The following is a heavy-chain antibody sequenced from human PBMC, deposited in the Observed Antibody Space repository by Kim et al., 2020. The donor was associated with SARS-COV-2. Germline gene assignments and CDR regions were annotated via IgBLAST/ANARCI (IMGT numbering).Heavy chain of an antibody. CDR1: GGSFSGYY. Sequence: SETLSLTCAVYGGSFSGYYWSWIRQPPGKGLEWIGEINHSGSTNYNPSLKSRVTISVDTSKNQFSLKLSSVTAADTAVYYCARVVRGYCSSTSCSYGMDVWGQGTTVTVSS. D-gene: IGHD2-2*01. CDR2: INHSGST. J-gene: IGHJ6*02. CDR3: ARVVRGYCSSTSCSYGMDV. V-gene: IGHV4-34*01.